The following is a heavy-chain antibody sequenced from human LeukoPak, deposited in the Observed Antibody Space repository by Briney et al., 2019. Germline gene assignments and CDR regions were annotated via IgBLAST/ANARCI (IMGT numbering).Heavy chain of an antibody. CDR3: ARDWVRGIVLDY. J-gene: IGHJ4*02. V-gene: IGHV3-33*01. CDR1: GFTFSSYG. CDR2: IWYDGSNK. Sequence: GGSLRLSCAASGFTFSSYGMHWVRQAPGKGLEWVAVIWYDGSNKYYADSVKGRFTISRDNSKNTLYLQMNSLRAEDTAVYYCARDWVRGIVLDYWGQGTLVTVSS. D-gene: IGHD1-26*01.